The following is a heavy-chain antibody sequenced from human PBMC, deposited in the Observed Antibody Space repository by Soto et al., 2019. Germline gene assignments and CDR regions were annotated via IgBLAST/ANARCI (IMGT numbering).Heavy chain of an antibody. CDR3: AKEYDSSGYYPDY. D-gene: IGHD3-22*01. J-gene: IGHJ4*02. CDR1: GGTFSSYT. Sequence: SVKVSCKASGGTFSSYTISWVRQAPGQGLEWMGRIIPILGIANYAQKFQGRVTITADKSTSTAYMELSSLRSEDTAVYYCAKEYDSSGYYPDYWGQGTLVTVSS. V-gene: IGHV1-69*04. CDR2: IIPILGIA.